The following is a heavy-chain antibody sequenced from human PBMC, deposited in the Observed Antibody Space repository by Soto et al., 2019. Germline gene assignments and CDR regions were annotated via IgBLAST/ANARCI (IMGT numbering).Heavy chain of an antibody. CDR2: IYYSGST. CDR1: GGSISSYY. V-gene: IGHV4-59*01. CDR3: ARDEGDGYNYY. Sequence: PSETLSLTCTVSGGSISSYYWSWIRQPPGKGLEWIGYIYYSGSTNHNPSLKSRVTISVDTSKNQFSLKLSSVTAADTAVYYCARDEGDGYNYYWGQGTLVTVSS. D-gene: IGHD5-12*01. J-gene: IGHJ4*02.